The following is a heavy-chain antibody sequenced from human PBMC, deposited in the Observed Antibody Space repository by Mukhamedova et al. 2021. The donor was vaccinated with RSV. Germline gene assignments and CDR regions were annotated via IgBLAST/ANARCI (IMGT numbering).Heavy chain of an antibody. J-gene: IGHJ4*02. Sequence: VRQMPGKGLEWMGIIYPGDSDTRYSPSFQGQVTISADKSISTAYLQWSSLKASDTAMYYCAISYSSSWQYYFAYWGQGTLFTVSS. D-gene: IGHD6-13*01. CDR3: AISYSSSWQYYFAY. CDR2: IYPGDSDT. V-gene: IGHV5-51*01.